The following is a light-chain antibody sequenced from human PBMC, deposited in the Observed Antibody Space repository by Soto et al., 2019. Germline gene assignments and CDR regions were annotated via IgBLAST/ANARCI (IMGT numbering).Light chain of an antibody. J-gene: IGLJ1*01. V-gene: IGLV1-40*01. CDR2: VNT. CDR3: QSYDSSLSGSYV. Sequence: QSVLTQPPSVSGVPGQSVTISCTGSSYNIGAGYDVHWYQQLPGTAPKLLIYVNTNRPSGVPDRFSGSKSGTSASLAITGLQAEDEADYYCQSYDSSLSGSYVFGTGTKLTVL. CDR1: SYNIGAGYD.